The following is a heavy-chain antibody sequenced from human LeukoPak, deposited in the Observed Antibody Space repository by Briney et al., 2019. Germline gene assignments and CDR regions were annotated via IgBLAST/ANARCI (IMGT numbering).Heavy chain of an antibody. CDR2: IYTSGRT. Sequence: PSQTPSLTCTVSGGSISSGSYYWSWIRQPAGKGLEWIGRIYTSGRTNYTPSLKSRVTISVDTSKNQFSLKLSSVTAAATAVYYCARLTVVVVAATPGAFDIWGQGTMVTVSS. J-gene: IGHJ3*02. CDR1: GGSISSGSYY. V-gene: IGHV4-61*02. CDR3: ARLTVVVVAATPGAFDI. D-gene: IGHD2-15*01.